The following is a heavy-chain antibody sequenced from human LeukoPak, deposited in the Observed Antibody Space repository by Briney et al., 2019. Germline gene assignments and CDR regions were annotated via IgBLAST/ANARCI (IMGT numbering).Heavy chain of an antibody. Sequence: GESLKISCKGSGYSFTSYWIGWVRQMPGKGLEWMGIIYPGDSDTRYSPSFQGQVTISADKSISTAYLQWSSLKALDTAMYYCARSFMVRGVSIWFDPWGQGTLVTVSS. D-gene: IGHD3-10*01. CDR3: ARSFMVRGVSIWFDP. J-gene: IGHJ5*02. V-gene: IGHV5-51*01. CDR2: IYPGDSDT. CDR1: GYSFTSYW.